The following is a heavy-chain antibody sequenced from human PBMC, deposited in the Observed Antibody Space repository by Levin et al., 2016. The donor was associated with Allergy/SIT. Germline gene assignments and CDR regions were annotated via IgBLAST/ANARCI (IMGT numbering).Heavy chain of an antibody. J-gene: IGHJ4*02. Sequence: GGSLRLSCAASGFTVTDPWMSWVRQAPGKGLEWVGRINGKTDGGTTDYAAPVKGRFTISRDDSKDTLYLQMTSLKTEDTAVYYCTTPSGSGNSGSYTWPGHWGQGTLVTVSS. CDR2: INGKTDGGTT. D-gene: IGHD1-26*01. V-gene: IGHV3-15*01. CDR1: GFTVTDPW. CDR3: TTPSGSGNSGSYTWPGH.